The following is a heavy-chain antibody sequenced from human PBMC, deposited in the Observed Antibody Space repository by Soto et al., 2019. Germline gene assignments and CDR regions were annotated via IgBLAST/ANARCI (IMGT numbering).Heavy chain of an antibody. J-gene: IGHJ6*02. D-gene: IGHD3-10*01. CDR1: GGSITNYY. CDR3: ARHGFGPLHGLVDV. V-gene: IGHV4-59*08. CDR2: INYDGYS. Sequence: QVQLQESGPGLVKPSETLSLTCTVSGGSITNYYCSWFRQPPGKGLEWIGYINYDGYSAYNLSLKRRVTRPMEPSKTQSSLMLESVTATDTAVYYCARHGFGPLHGLVDVWGPGTTVIVSS.